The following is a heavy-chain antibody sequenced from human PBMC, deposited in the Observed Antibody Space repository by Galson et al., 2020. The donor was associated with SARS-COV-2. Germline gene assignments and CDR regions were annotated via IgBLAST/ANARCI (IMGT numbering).Heavy chain of an antibody. CDR3: AREDDFWSGYTNWYVEL. D-gene: IGHD3-3*01. J-gene: IGHJ2*01. V-gene: IGHV4-38-2*02. Sequence: SETLSLTCTVSGYSISSGYYWGWIRQHPGKGLEWIGSIYHSGSTYYNPSLKSRVTISVDTSKNQFSLKLSSVTAADTAVYYCAREDDFWSGYTNWYVELWGRGTLVTVSS. CDR1: GYSISSGYY. CDR2: IYHSGST.